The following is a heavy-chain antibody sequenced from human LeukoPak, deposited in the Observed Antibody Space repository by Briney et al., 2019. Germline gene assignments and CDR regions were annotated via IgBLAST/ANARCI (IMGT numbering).Heavy chain of an antibody. CDR1: DTSFSTYF. D-gene: IGHD1-1*01. V-gene: IGHV4-59*08. CDR3: ARAKPNWNPPDY. J-gene: IGHJ4*02. Sequence: SGTLSLTCTVSDTSFSTYFWSWIRQPPGKGLEWVGYIYDSGNTKYNPSLESRVTISVDTSKSQFFLNLNSVTAADTAVYYCARAKPNWNPPDYWGQGTLVTVSS. CDR2: IYDSGNT.